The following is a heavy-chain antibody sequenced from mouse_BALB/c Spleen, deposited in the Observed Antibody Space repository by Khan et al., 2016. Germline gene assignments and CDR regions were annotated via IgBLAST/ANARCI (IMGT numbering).Heavy chain of an antibody. V-gene: IGHV14-4*02. CDR3: NACDYNAMDY. CDR1: GFNIKDYY. Sequence: VQLQQSGAELVRSGASVKLSCTASGFNIKDYYMHWVKQRPEQGLEWIGWIDPENGDTEYAPKFQGKATMTADTSSNTAYLQLSSLTSEDTAVHYCNACDYNAMDYWGQGTSVTVSS. J-gene: IGHJ4*01. CDR2: IDPENGDT.